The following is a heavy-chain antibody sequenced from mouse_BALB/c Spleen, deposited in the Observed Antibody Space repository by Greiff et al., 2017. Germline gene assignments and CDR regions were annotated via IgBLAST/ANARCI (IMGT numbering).Heavy chain of an antibody. CDR2: ISYSGST. CDR3: ARGYRYDKGYWYFDV. J-gene: IGHJ1*01. V-gene: IGHV3-8*02. D-gene: IGHD2-14*01. CDR1: GDSITSGY. Sequence: EVKLQESGPSLVKPSQTLSLTCSVTGDSITSGYWNWIRKFPGNKLEYMGYISYSGSTYYNPSLKSRISITRDTSKNQYYLQLNSVTTEDTATYYCARGYRYDKGYWYFDVWGAGTTVTVSS.